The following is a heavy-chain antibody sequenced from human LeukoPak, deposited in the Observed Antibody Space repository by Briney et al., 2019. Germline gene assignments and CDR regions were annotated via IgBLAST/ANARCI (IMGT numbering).Heavy chain of an antibody. V-gene: IGHV4-39*01. J-gene: IGHJ4*02. D-gene: IGHD6-19*01. CDR1: GGSISSSSYY. Sequence: SETLSLTCTVSGGSISSSSYYWGWIRRPPGKGLEWIGSIYYSGSTYYNPSLKSRVTISVDTSKNQFSLKLSSVTAADTAVYYYARLMYSSGWFRRFDYWGQGTLVTVSS. CDR2: IYYSGST. CDR3: ARLMYSSGWFRRFDY.